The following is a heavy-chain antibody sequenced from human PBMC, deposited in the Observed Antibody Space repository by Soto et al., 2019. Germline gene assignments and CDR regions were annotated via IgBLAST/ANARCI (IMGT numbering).Heavy chain of an antibody. J-gene: IGHJ6*01. CDR1: VFTFSSYG. CDR2: IWYDGSNK. Sequence: GGSLRLSCASSVFTFSSYGMHCVRHSPGKWLEWVAVIWYDGSNKYYADSVKGRFTISRDNSKNKLYLQMNSLRDEDTAVYYCARDYVVVVVAASNCYGMDVWGQGTTVTVSS. D-gene: IGHD2-15*01. CDR3: ARDYVVVVVAASNCYGMDV. V-gene: IGHV3-33*01.